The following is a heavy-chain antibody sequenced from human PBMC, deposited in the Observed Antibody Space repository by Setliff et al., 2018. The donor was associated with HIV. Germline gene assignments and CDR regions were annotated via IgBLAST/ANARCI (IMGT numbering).Heavy chain of an antibody. V-gene: IGHV4-34*01. CDR2: ISHGGST. CDR1: GGSISTYY. Sequence: SETLSLTCTVSGGSISTYYWSWIRQPPGKGLEWIGEISHGGSTSYNPSLKRRVTISLDTSKNQFSLNLTSVTAADTAVYYCARLGEFWSQGSLVTVSS. D-gene: IGHD3-16*01. CDR3: ARLGEF. J-gene: IGHJ4*02.